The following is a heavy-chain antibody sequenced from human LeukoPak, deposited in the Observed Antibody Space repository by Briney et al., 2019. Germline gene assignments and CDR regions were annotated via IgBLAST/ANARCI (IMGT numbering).Heavy chain of an antibody. Sequence: GRSLRLSCAASGFTFSSYGMHWARQAPGKGLEWVAVISYDGSNKYYADSVKGRFTISRDNSKNTLHLQMNSLRAEDTAVYYCAKARHSSYCSGGSCYSALGYWGQGTLVTVSS. D-gene: IGHD2-15*01. CDR2: ISYDGSNK. CDR3: AKARHSSYCSGGSCYSALGY. V-gene: IGHV3-30*18. J-gene: IGHJ4*02. CDR1: GFTFSSYG.